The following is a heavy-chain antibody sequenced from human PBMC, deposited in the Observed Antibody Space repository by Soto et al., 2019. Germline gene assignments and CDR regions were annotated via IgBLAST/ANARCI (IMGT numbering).Heavy chain of an antibody. CDR2: ISWNSASI. Sequence: EVQLVESGGALVQPGRSLRLSCAASGFTFGDYAMHWVRQAPGKGPEWVSGISWNSASIGYADSVKGRFTISRDNAKKSLYLQMNSLRPEDTAVYFCGKDLTTVVRMCDYWGQGTLVTVSS. J-gene: IGHJ4*02. CDR1: GFTFGDYA. CDR3: GKDLTTVVRMCDY. D-gene: IGHD5-18*01. V-gene: IGHV3-9*01.